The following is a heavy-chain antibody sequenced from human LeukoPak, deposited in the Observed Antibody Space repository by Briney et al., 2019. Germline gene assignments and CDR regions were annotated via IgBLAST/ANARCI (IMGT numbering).Heavy chain of an antibody. CDR3: ARVLANGGYDPGFDY. CDR2: ISSSGSTI. J-gene: IGHJ4*02. CDR1: GFTFSSYE. Sequence: GGSLRLPCAASGFTFSSYEMNWVRQAPGKGLEWVSYISSSGSTIYYADSVKGRFTISRDNAKNSLYLQMNSLRAEDTAVYYCARVLANGGYDPGFDYWGQGTLVTVSS. D-gene: IGHD5-12*01. V-gene: IGHV3-48*03.